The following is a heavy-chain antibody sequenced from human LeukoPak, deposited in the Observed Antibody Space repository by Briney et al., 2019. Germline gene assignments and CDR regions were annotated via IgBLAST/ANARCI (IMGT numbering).Heavy chain of an antibody. D-gene: IGHD3-10*01. Sequence: ASVKVSCKASGYTFTSYGISWVRQAPGQGLEWMGCISAYNGNTNYAQQLQGRVTMTTDTSTSTAYMELRSLRSDDTAVYYCAREGYDGYYYGSGGYRRKFDYWGQGTLVTVSS. CDR1: GYTFTSYG. V-gene: IGHV1-18*01. CDR2: ISAYNGNT. J-gene: IGHJ4*02. CDR3: AREGYDGYYYGSGGYRRKFDY.